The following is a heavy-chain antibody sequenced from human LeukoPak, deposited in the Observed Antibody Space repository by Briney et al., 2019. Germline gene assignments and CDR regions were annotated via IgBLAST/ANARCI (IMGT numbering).Heavy chain of an antibody. CDR2: INHSGST. Sequence: PSETLSLTCAVYGGSFSGYYWSWIRQPPGKGLEWIGEINHSGSTNYNPSLKSRVTISVDTSKNQFSLKLSSVTAADTAVYYCARVSITMVRGVIKPKSFDYWGQGTLVTVSS. J-gene: IGHJ4*02. CDR3: ARVSITMVRGVIKPKSFDY. CDR1: GGSFSGYY. D-gene: IGHD3-10*01. V-gene: IGHV4-34*01.